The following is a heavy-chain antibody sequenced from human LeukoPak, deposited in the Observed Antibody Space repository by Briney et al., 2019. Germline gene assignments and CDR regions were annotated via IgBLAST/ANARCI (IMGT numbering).Heavy chain of an antibody. V-gene: IGHV4-34*01. CDR1: GGSFSGYY. J-gene: IGHJ6*03. Sequence: PSETLSLTCAVSGGSFSGYYWSWIRQPPGKGLEWIGEINHSGSTNYNPSLKSRVTISVDTSKNQFSLKLSSVTAADTAVYYCARGGCSGGSCYPYYYYYYYMDVWGKGTTVTVSS. D-gene: IGHD2-15*01. CDR2: INHSGST. CDR3: ARGGCSGGSCYPYYYYYYYMDV.